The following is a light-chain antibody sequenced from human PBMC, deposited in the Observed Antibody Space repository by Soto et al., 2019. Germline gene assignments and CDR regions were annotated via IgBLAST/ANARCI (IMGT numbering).Light chain of an antibody. CDR2: AAA. V-gene: IGKV3-20*01. J-gene: IGKJ2*01. CDR1: QRVSGNY. Sequence: EVVLTQSPGTLSLSPGERATLSSRASQRVSGNYLAWYQQKPGQSPRLLIYAAATRATGFPDRFSGSGAGTDFTRTIKRLEPEDFAVYCCQQYGISLYTFGQGTKLEIK. CDR3: QQYGISLYT.